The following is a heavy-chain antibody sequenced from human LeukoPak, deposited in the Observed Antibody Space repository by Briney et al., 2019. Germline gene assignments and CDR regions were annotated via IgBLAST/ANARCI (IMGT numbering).Heavy chain of an antibody. CDR1: GFTFSSYE. V-gene: IGHV3-21*01. Sequence: GGSLRLSCAASGFTFSSYEMNWVRQAPGKGLEWVSSISSSSSYIYYADSVKGRFTISRDNAKNSLYLQMNSLRAEDTAVYYCARVRPMGDFDYWGQGTLVTVSS. CDR3: ARVRPMGDFDY. CDR2: ISSSSSYI. D-gene: IGHD1-26*01. J-gene: IGHJ4*02.